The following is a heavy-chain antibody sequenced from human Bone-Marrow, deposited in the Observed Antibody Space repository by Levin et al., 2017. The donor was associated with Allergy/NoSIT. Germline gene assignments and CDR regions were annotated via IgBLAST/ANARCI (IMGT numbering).Heavy chain of an antibody. J-gene: IGHJ4*02. CDR1: GGSISSGGYY. Sequence: SETLSLTCTVSGGSISSGGYYWSWIRQHPGKGLEWIGYIYYSGSTYYNPSLKSRVTISVDTSKNQFSLKLSSVTAADTAVYYCARGPLVGELGYCSGGSCYWGYGLDYWGQGTLVTVSS. V-gene: IGHV4-31*03. CDR2: IYYSGST. D-gene: IGHD2-15*01. CDR3: ARGPLVGELGYCSGGSCYWGYGLDY.